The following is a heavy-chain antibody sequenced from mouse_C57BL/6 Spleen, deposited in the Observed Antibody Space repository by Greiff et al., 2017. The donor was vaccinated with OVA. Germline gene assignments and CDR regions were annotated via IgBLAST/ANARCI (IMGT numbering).Heavy chain of an antibody. J-gene: IGHJ4*01. Sequence: VQLQQSGPELVKPGDSVKISCKASGYSFTGYFMNWVMQSHGKSLEWIGRINPYNGDTFYNQKFKGKATLTVDKSSSTAHMELRSLTSEDSAVYYCARRGYYSNPYAMDYWGQGTSVTVSS. D-gene: IGHD2-5*01. CDR1: GYSFTGYF. CDR2: INPYNGDT. CDR3: ARRGYYSNPYAMDY. V-gene: IGHV1-20*01.